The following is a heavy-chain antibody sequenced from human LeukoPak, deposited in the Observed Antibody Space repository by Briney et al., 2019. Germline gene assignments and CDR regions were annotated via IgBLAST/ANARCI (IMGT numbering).Heavy chain of an antibody. V-gene: IGHV4-34*01. CDR2: INHSGST. D-gene: IGHD2-2*01. CDR1: GGSFSGYY. CDR3: ARGQWDRFVVVPAAKGARLDY. Sequence: SETLSPTCAVYGGSFSGYYWRWIRQPPGKGLEWIGEINHSGSTNYNPSLKSRVTISVDTSKNQFSLKLSSVTAADTAVYYCARGQWDRFVVVPAAKGARLDYWGQGTLVTVSS. J-gene: IGHJ4*02.